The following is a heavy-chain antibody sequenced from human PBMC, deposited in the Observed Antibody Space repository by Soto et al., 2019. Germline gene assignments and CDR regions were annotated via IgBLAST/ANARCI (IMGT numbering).Heavy chain of an antibody. CDR2: INHSGST. CDR3: AKKKIYDILTGYRGVNWLDP. V-gene: IGHV4-34*01. J-gene: IGHJ5*02. CDR1: GGSFSGYY. Sequence: SETLSLTCAVYGGSFSGYYWSWIRQPPGKGLEWIGEINHSGSTNYNPSLKSRVTISVDTSKNQFSLKLSSVTAADTAVYYCAKKKIYDILTGYRGVNWLDPWGKETLVTFPS. D-gene: IGHD3-9*01.